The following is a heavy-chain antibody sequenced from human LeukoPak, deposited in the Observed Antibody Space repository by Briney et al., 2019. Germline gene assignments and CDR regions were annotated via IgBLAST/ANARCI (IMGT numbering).Heavy chain of an antibody. CDR3: ARDDCSGGSCYGDYYYGMDV. Sequence: PSETLSLTCAVSGGSFSDYFWNWIRQPPGKGLEWIGEINHSGTTYCNPSLKSRVTISVDKSKNQFSLKLSSVTAADTAVYYCARDDCSGGSCYGDYYYGMDVWGQGTTVTVSS. CDR1: GGSFSDYF. CDR2: INHSGTT. D-gene: IGHD2-15*01. V-gene: IGHV4-34*01. J-gene: IGHJ6*02.